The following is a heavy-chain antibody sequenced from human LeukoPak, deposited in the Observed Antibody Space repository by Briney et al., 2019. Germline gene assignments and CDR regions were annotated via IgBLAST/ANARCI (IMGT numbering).Heavy chain of an antibody. CDR2: IYTSGST. CDR1: GGSISSYY. D-gene: IGHD2/OR15-2a*01. Sequence: PSETLSLTCTVSGGSISSYYWSWIRQPAGKGLEWIGRIYTSGSTNYNPSLKSRVTMSVDTSKNQFSLKLSSVTAADTAVYYCARVFSNPGGYYYYGMDVWGQGTTVTVPS. J-gene: IGHJ6*02. CDR3: ARVFSNPGGYYYYGMDV. V-gene: IGHV4-4*07.